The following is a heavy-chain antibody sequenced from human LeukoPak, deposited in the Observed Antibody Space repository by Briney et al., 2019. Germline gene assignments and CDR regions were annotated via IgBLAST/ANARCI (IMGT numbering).Heavy chain of an antibody. CDR1: GFTFSSYA. D-gene: IGHD5-24*01. Sequence: GGSLRLSCAASGFTFSSYAMHWVRQAPGKGLEWVAVISYDGSNKYYADSVKGRFTISRDNSKNTLYLQMNSLRAEDTAVYYCARDQWLQSDYWGQGTLVTVSS. CDR2: ISYDGSNK. J-gene: IGHJ4*02. V-gene: IGHV3-30-3*01. CDR3: ARDQWLQSDY.